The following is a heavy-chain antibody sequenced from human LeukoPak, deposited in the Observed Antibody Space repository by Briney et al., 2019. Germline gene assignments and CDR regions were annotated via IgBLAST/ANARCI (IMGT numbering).Heavy chain of an antibody. J-gene: IGHJ4*02. CDR2: ISYDGSNK. V-gene: IGHV3-30*18. CDR1: GFTFSSYG. D-gene: IGHD3-10*01. CDR3: AKEFGY. Sequence: GGSLRLSCAASGFTFSSYGMHWVRQAPGKGLEWVAVISYDGSNKYYADSVKGRFTISRDNSKNTLYLQMNSLRAEDTAVYYCAKEFGYWGQGTPVTVSS.